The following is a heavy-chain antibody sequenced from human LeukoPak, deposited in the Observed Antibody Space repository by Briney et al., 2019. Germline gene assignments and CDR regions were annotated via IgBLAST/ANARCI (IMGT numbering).Heavy chain of an antibody. CDR2: IYYSGST. CDR3: ARHPSDYGDFNFDY. Sequence: PSETLSLTCTVSGGSISSYYWGWIRQPPGKGLEWIGSIYYSGSTYYNPSLKSRVSISVDTSKNQFSLKLSSVTAADTAVYYCARHPSDYGDFNFDYWGQGTLVTVSS. CDR1: GGSISSYY. J-gene: IGHJ4*02. D-gene: IGHD4-17*01. V-gene: IGHV4-39*01.